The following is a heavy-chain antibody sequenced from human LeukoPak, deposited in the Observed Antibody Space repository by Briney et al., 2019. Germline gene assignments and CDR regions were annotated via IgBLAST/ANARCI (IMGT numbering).Heavy chain of an antibody. CDR2: VSWNRGSI. D-gene: IGHD2-15*01. CDR3: AKALTPETMRYEACPI. Sequence: TGGSLRLPHAVSEFLLQVWAILWARQASGKGLEWVSGVSWNRGSIGYADSVKSRFTISTVNAKNSLDLQMYALRAEDTALYYCAKALTPETMRYEACPIW. J-gene: IGHJ3*02. V-gene: IGHV3-9*01. CDR1: EFLLQVWA.